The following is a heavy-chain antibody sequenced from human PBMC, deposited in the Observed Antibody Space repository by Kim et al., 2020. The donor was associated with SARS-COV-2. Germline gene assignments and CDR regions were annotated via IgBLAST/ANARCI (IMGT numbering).Heavy chain of an antibody. J-gene: IGHJ4*02. V-gene: IGHV3-15*01. CDR3: TTDWGGGNYDYVWGSYRQFDY. D-gene: IGHD3-16*02. Sequence: GGSLRLSCAASGFTFSNAWMSWVRRAPGKGLEWVGRIKSKTDGGTTDYAAPVKGRFTISRDDSKNTLYLQMNSLKTEDTAVYYCTTDWGGGNYDYVWGSYRQFDYWGQGPLLTVSS. CDR2: IKSKTDGGTT. CDR1: GFTFSNAW.